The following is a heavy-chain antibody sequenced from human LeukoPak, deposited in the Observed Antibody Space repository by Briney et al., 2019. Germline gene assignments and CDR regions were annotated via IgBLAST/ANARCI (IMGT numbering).Heavy chain of an antibody. CDR2: INPNSGGT. CDR1: GYTFTGYY. Sequence: GASVKVSCKASGYTFTGYYMHWVRQAPGQGLEWMGRINPNSGGTNYAQKFQGRVTMTRDTSISTAYMELSRLRSDDTAVYYCARVKVEWELLIAFDIWGQGTMVTVSS. CDR3: ARVKVEWELLIAFDI. D-gene: IGHD1-26*01. V-gene: IGHV1-2*06. J-gene: IGHJ3*02.